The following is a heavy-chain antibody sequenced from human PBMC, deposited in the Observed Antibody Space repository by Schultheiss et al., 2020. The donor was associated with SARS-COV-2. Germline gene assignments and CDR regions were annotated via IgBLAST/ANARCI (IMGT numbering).Heavy chain of an antibody. V-gene: IGHV4-59*01. J-gene: IGHJ5*02. CDR1: GASITSYY. D-gene: IGHD4-11*01. CDR2: VSNSGST. CDR3: ARGVKTVTS. Sequence: GSLRLSCTVSGASITSYYWSWIRQPPGKGLEWIGYVSNSGSTNYSPSLKSRVTISQDTSKNQLSLKVSSVTAADTAVYYCARGVKTVTSWGQGTLVTVSS.